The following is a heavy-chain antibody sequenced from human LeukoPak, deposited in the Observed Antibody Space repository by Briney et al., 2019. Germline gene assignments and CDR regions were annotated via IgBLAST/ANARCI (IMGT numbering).Heavy chain of an antibody. CDR2: IYYSGST. CDR3: AREGVTKYYFDY. CDR1: GGSISSYY. V-gene: IGHV4-59*01. Sequence: SETLSLTCTVSGGSISSYYWSWIRQPPGKGLECIGYIYYSGSTYYNPSLKSRVTISVDTSKNQFSLKLSSVTAADTAVYYCAREGVTKYYFDYWGQGTLVTVSS. J-gene: IGHJ4*02. D-gene: IGHD4-11*01.